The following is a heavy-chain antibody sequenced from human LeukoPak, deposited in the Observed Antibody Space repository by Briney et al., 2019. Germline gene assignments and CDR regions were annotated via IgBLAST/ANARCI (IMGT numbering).Heavy chain of an antibody. CDR2: IYYSGST. J-gene: IGHJ4*02. CDR3: ARGGTIAVAGHPLDY. V-gene: IGHV4-59*01. D-gene: IGHD6-19*01. Sequence: YPSETLSLTCTVSGGSISSYYWSWIRQPPGKGLEWIGYIYYSGSTNYNPSLKSRVTISVDTSKNQFSLKLSSVTAADTAVYYCARGGTIAVAGHPLDYWGQGTLVTVSS. CDR1: GGSISSYY.